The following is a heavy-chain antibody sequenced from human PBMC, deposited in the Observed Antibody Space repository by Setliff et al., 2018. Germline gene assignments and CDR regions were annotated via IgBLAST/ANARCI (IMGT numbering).Heavy chain of an antibody. Sequence: SETLSLTCSVSGDSMSFSYWSWIRQPPGKTLEWIAYIYYSGSINYNPSFKSRVTMAVDTSRNQFSLKLSSVTAADTAVYYCARLGLRSAFDIWGQGTMVTVSS. CDR3: ARLGLRSAFDI. D-gene: IGHD1-26*01. V-gene: IGHV4-59*01. J-gene: IGHJ3*02. CDR1: GDSMSFSY. CDR2: IYYSGSI.